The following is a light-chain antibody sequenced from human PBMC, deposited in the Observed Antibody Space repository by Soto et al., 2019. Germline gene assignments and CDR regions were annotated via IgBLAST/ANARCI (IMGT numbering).Light chain of an antibody. CDR3: ATWDDSLNGYV. V-gene: IGLV1-44*01. J-gene: IGLJ1*01. CDR1: SSNIGSNN. CDR2: SSN. Sequence: QSVLTQPPSASGTPGQRVTISCSGSSSNIGSNNVNWYQQLPGTAPKLLIHSSNEGPSGVPDRFSGSKSGTSASLAISGLRSEDEADYYCATWDDSLNGYVFGTGTKVTVL.